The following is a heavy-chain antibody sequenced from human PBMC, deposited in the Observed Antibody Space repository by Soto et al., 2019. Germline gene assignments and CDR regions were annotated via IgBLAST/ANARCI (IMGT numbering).Heavy chain of an antibody. CDR3: ARGNGGNSAY. CDR1: GGSISSYY. J-gene: IGHJ4*02. Sequence: QVQLQESGPGLVKPSETLSLTCTVSGGSISSYYWSWIRQPPGKGLEWIGYIYYSGSTNYNPSLKSRVTISVDTSKNQLPLKLSSVTAADTAVYSCARGNGGNSAYWGQGTLVTVSS. CDR2: IYYSGST. V-gene: IGHV4-59*01. D-gene: IGHD2-21*02.